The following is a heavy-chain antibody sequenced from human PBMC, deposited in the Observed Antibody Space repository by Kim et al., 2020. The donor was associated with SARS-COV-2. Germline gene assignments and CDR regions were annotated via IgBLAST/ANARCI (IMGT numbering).Heavy chain of an antibody. CDR1: GFTFSSYA. CDR2: ISGSGGST. Sequence: GGSLRPSCAASGFTFSSYAMSWVRQAPGKGLEWVSAISGSGGSTYYADSVKGRFTISRDNSKNTLYLQMNSLRAEDTAVYYCAKDSSIGSYYPTDFDYWGQGTLVTVSS. J-gene: IGHJ4*02. CDR3: AKDSSIGSYYPTDFDY. D-gene: IGHD1-26*01. V-gene: IGHV3-23*01.